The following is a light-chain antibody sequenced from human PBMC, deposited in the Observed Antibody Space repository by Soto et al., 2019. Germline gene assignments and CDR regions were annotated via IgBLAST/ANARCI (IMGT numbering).Light chain of an antibody. CDR1: QSVNDY. V-gene: IGKV3-11*01. Sequence: EIVLTQSPDTLSLSPGERATLSCRAIQSVNDYLAWYQQKPGQAPRLLIYGASNRATGIPVRFSGSGSGTDFPLTISSLEPEDFAVYYCQHRGRWPRTFGQGTKLEIK. CDR3: QHRGRWPRT. J-gene: IGKJ2*01. CDR2: GAS.